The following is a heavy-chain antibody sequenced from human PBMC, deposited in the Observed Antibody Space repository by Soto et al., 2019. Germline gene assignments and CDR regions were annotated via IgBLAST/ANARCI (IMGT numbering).Heavy chain of an antibody. Sequence: PSETLSLTCTVSGGSLTKYYWSWIRQPAGKGLEWIGRISTSGNVVSKASFGSRLTMSVDTSKNQFSLRLTSVTAADTAVYYCARDNNDFWSLYPLAFDYWGQGALVTVSS. CDR2: ISTSGNV. CDR1: GGSLTKYY. J-gene: IGHJ4*02. CDR3: ARDNNDFWSLYPLAFDY. V-gene: IGHV4-4*07. D-gene: IGHD3-3*01.